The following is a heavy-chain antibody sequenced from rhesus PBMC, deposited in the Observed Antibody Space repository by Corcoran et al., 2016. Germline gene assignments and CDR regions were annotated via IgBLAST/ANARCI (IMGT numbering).Heavy chain of an antibody. CDR1: GGSIRDDYY. J-gene: IGHJ4*01. CDR3: ASIVGATLGLSDY. CDR2: IYGRGGGT. D-gene: IGHD1-44*02. V-gene: IGHV4-106*01. Sequence: QVQLQESGPGLVKPSETLSLTCAVSGGSIRDDYYWSWSRLPPGKGLEWIGYIYGRGGGTNYNPSLKNRVTISIDTSKNQFSLKLSSVTAADTAVYYCASIVGATLGLSDYWGQGVLVTVSS.